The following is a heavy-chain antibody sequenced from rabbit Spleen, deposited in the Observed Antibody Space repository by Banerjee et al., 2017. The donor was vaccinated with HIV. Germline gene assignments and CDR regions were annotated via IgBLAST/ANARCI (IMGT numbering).Heavy chain of an antibody. CDR3: TRDDGSGHYIDGYFNL. D-gene: IGHD1-1*01. V-gene: IGHV1S45*01. J-gene: IGHJ4*01. CDR2: IYTANGKT. CDR1: GFSFSNGYD. Sequence: QEQLEESGGGLVKPEGSLTLTCTVSGFSFSNGYDMCWVRQAPGKGLEWIACIYTANGKTHYASWAKGRFTISKTSSTTVTLQMTSLTVADTATYFCTRDDGSGHYIDGYFNLWGPGTLVTVS.